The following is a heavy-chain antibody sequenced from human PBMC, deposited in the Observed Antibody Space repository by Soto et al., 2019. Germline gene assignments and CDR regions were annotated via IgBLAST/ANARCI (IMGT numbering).Heavy chain of an antibody. J-gene: IGHJ6*02. D-gene: IGHD3-9*01. CDR2: ISAYNGNT. CDR3: ARVLRDYDILTGYYVGYYYYGMDV. Sequence: QVQLVQSGAEVKKPGASVKVSCKASDYTFTSYGISWVRQAPGQGLEWMGWISAYNGNTNYAQKLQGRVTMTTDTSTSTAYMELRSLRSDDTAVYYCARVLRDYDILTGYYVGYYYYGMDVWGQGTTVTVSS. V-gene: IGHV1-18*01. CDR1: DYTFTSYG.